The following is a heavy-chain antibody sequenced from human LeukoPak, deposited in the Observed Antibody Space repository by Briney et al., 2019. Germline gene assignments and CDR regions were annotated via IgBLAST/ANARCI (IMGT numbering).Heavy chain of an antibody. Sequence: GGSLRLSCAASGFTFSSYSMNWVRQAPGKGLEWVSSISSSSSYIYYADSVKGRFTISRDNAKNSLYLQVNSLRAEDTAVYYCARESWEPPVYYFDYWGQGTLVTASS. CDR1: GFTFSSYS. CDR3: ARESWEPPVYYFDY. CDR2: ISSSSSYI. J-gene: IGHJ4*02. D-gene: IGHD1-14*01. V-gene: IGHV3-21*01.